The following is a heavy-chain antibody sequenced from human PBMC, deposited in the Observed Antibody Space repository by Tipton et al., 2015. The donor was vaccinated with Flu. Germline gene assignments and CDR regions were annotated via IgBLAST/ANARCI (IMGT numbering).Heavy chain of an antibody. J-gene: IGHJ4*02. CDR1: GGSIGDFY. CDR2: IYFSGAA. V-gene: IGHV4-59*01. CDR3: ARGGIGLPRIQNYDY. D-gene: IGHD1-1*01. Sequence: TLSLTCTVSGGSIGDFYWTWIRQPPGGGLEWLGSIYFSGAANYNPSLRSRFSLSVDTSKNQFSLQVSPVTAADTAVYYCARGGIGLPRIQNYDYWGQGALFTVSA.